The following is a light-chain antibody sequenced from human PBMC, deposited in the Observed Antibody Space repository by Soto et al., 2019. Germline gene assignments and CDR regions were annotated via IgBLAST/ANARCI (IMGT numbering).Light chain of an antibody. CDR1: QSVSSSY. CDR2: GAS. V-gene: IGKV3-20*01. Sequence: EIVLTQSPGTLSLSPGERATLSCRASQSVSSSYLAWYQQKPGQAPRLLIYGASSRATGIPDRFSGSGSGTDFTLTISRLEPEDFAVYYCQQYGSSPGLTFGGGTKVYIK. CDR3: QQYGSSPGLT. J-gene: IGKJ4*01.